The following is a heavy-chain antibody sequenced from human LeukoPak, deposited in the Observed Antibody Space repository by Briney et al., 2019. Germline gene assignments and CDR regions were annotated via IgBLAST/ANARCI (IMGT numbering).Heavy chain of an antibody. CDR3: ARDVRYCSSTSCYGGYYMDV. J-gene: IGHJ6*03. CDR1: GGSINNSTYH. CDR2: IYTSGST. V-gene: IGHV4-39*07. Sequence: SETLSLTCTVSGGSINNSTYHWGWIRQPPGKGLEWIGRIYTSGSTNYNPSLKSRVTMSVDTSKNQFSLKLSSMTAADTAVYYCARDVRYCSSTSCYGGYYMDVWGKGTTVTVSS. D-gene: IGHD2-2*01.